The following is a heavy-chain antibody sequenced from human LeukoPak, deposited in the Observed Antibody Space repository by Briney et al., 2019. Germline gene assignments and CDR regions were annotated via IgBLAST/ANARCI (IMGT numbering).Heavy chain of an antibody. V-gene: IGHV4-39*01. D-gene: IGHD3-10*01. CDR3: ARRRGYYGSGSYYRGFLFDY. Sequence: SETLSLTCTVSGGSISSSSYYWGWIRQPPGKGLEWIGSIYYSGSTYYNPSLKSRVTISVDTSKNQFSLKLSSVTAADTAVYYCARRRGYYGSGSYYRGFLFDYWGQGTLVTVSS. CDR1: GGSISSSSYY. J-gene: IGHJ4*02. CDR2: IYYSGST.